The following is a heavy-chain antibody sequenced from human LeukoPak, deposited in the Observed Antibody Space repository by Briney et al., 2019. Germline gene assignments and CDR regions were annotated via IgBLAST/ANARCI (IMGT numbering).Heavy chain of an antibody. D-gene: IGHD6-19*01. CDR2: IFYSGSA. V-gene: IGHV4-59*01. CDR1: VGSISSYY. Sequence: SETLSLTRTVPVGSISSYYWSCSRQPPGRGLEWTGYIFYSGSANYNPSLKSRVSISVDTSKNQFSLMLRSVTAADTALYYCAVGGGGIAVPGTGGWFDPWGQGTLVTVSS. J-gene: IGHJ5*02. CDR3: AVGGGGIAVPGTGGWFDP.